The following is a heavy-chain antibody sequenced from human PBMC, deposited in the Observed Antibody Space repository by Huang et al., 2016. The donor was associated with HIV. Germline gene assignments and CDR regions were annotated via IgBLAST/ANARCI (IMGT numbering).Heavy chain of an antibody. V-gene: IGHV3-30*02. CDR3: AKGSMANAFDI. CDR1: GFTFSSYG. D-gene: IGHD3-10*01. Sequence: QVQLVESGGGVVQPGGSLRLSCAASGFTFSSYGMHWVGQAPGKWLEWVAFIRYDGSNKDDADSVRGRFTISRDNSKNTLYLQMNSLRAEDTAVYYCAKGSMANAFDIWGQGTMVTVSS. CDR2: IRYDGSNK. J-gene: IGHJ3*02.